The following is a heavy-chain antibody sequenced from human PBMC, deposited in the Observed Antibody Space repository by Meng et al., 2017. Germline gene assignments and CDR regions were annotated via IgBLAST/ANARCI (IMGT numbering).Heavy chain of an antibody. Sequence: SETLSPTCTVSGGSISSSSYYWGWIRQPPGKGLEWIGSIYYSGSTYDNPSLKSRVTISVDTSKNQFSLKLSSVTAADTAVYYCARNRSLWFGELLPLWFDPWGQGTLVTVSS. CDR3: ARNRSLWFGELLPLWFDP. J-gene: IGHJ5*02. CDR1: GGSISSSSYY. D-gene: IGHD3-10*01. CDR2: IYYSGST. V-gene: IGHV4-39*07.